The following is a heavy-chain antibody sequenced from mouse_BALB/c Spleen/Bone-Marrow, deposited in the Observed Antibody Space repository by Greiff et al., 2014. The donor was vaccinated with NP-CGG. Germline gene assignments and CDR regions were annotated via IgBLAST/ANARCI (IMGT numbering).Heavy chain of an antibody. D-gene: IGHD2-1*01. CDR3: ARSDGNYEDYFDY. CDR1: GYTFTSYW. J-gene: IGHJ2*01. CDR2: INPSNGRT. V-gene: IGHV1S81*02. Sequence: QVQLQQSGAELVKPGASVKLSCKASGYTFTSYWMHWVKQWPGQGLEWIGEINPSNGRTNYNEKFKSKATLTVDKSSSTAYMQLSSLTSEDSAVYCCARSDGNYEDYFDYWGQGTTLTVSS.